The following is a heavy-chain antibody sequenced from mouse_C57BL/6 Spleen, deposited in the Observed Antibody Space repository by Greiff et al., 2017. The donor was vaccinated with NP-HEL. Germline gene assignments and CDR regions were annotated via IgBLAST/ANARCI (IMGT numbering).Heavy chain of an antibody. V-gene: IGHV5-6*01. D-gene: IGHD2-2*01. CDR1: GFTFSSYG. J-gene: IGHJ1*03. Sequence: EVQLVESGGDLVKPGGSLKLSCAASGFTFSSYGMSWVRQTPDKRLEWVATISSGGSYTYYPDSVKGRFTISRDNAKNTLYLQMSSLKSEDTAMYYCARQWLRRRYFDVWGTGTTVTVSS. CDR2: ISSGGSYT. CDR3: ARQWLRRRYFDV.